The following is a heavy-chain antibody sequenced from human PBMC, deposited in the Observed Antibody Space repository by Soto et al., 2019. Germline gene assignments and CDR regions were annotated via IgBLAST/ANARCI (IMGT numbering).Heavy chain of an antibody. V-gene: IGHV4-30-4*01. D-gene: IGHD6-6*01. CDR2: IHNSGTS. CDR1: GGSIKSSDYL. Sequence: PSATLSLTCTVSGGSIKSSDYLWSWTRHSPAKGLEWIGYIHNSGTSFYNPSLRGRVTVTLDTSRSQFSLTPASVTAADTAVYYCVREERIAAPQLDYWGQG. J-gene: IGHJ4*02. CDR3: VREERIAAPQLDY.